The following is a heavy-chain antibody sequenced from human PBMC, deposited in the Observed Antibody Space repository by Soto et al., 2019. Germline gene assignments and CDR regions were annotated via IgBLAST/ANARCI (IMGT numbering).Heavy chain of an antibody. D-gene: IGHD1-7*01. CDR3: ASRDPGTSVDY. CDR1: GGSFTSNNW. Sequence: SETLSLTCAVPGGSFTSNNWWTSVRKPPGQGQEWIGEIYRTGSTNYNPSLKSRVNISLDKSESEFSLEVTFLIAADTAVSYCASRDPGTSVDYWGQGTVVTVPS. J-gene: IGHJ4*02. V-gene: IGHV4-4*02. CDR2: IYRTGST.